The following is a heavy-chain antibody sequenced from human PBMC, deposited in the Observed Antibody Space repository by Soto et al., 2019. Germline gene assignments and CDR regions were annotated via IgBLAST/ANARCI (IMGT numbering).Heavy chain of an antibody. CDR2: INPSGGST. J-gene: IGHJ3*02. CDR1: GYTFTSYY. D-gene: IGHD3-9*01. Sequence: GASVKVSCKASGYTFTSYYMHWVRQAPGQGLEWMGIINPSGGSTSYAQKFQGRVTMTRDTSTSTVYMELSSLRSEDTAVYYCARESHLTGTPGFAFDIWGQGTMVTVSS. CDR3: ARESHLTGTPGFAFDI. V-gene: IGHV1-46*03.